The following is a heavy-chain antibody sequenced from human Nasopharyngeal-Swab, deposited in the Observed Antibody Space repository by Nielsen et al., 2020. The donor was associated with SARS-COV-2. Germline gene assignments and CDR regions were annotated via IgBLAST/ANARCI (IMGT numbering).Heavy chain of an antibody. D-gene: IGHD5-12*01. CDR1: GYTFTSYG. Sequence: ALVKVSCKASGYTFTSYGISWVRQAPGQGLEWMGWISAYNGNTNYAQKLQGRVTMTTDTSTSTAYMELRSLRSDDTAVYYCARDRGIVATIGEFDYWGQGTLVTVSS. V-gene: IGHV1-18*01. CDR2: ISAYNGNT. CDR3: ARDRGIVATIGEFDY. J-gene: IGHJ4*02.